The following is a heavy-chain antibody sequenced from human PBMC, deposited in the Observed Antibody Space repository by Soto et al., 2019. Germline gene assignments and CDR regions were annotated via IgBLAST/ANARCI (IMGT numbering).Heavy chain of an antibody. CDR1: GYSFTSYW. CDR2: IYPGDSDT. CDR3: ARVAIAARNYYYYGMDV. J-gene: IGHJ6*02. Sequence: GESLKISCKGSGYSFTSYWIGWVRQMPGKGLEWMGIIYPGDSDTRYSPSFQGQVTISADKSISTAYLQWSSLKASDTAMYYCARVAIAARNYYYYGMDVWGQGTTVTVSS. V-gene: IGHV5-51*01. D-gene: IGHD6-6*01.